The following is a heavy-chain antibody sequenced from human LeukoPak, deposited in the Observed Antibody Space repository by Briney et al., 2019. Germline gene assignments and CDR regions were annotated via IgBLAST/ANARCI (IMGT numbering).Heavy chain of an antibody. J-gene: IGHJ4*02. CDR1: GGSISSSSYY. V-gene: IGHV4-39*01. CDR3: ARRRGEWLLFLFDY. CDR2: IYYSGST. Sequence: SETLSLTCTVSGGSISSSSYYWGWIRQPPGKGLEWIGSIYYSGSTYYNPSLKSRVTISVDTSKNQFSLKLSSVTAADTAVYYCARRRGEWLLFLFDYWGQGTLVTVSS. D-gene: IGHD3-3*01.